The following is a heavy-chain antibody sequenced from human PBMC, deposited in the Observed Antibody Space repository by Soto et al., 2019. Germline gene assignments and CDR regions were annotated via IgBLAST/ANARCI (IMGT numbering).Heavy chain of an antibody. CDR3: ARARMVRGIIYYYGMDV. J-gene: IGHJ6*02. Sequence: QVQLQESGPGLVKSSQTLSLTCTVSGGSISSDGNYWSWIHQHPGKGLEWIGYIYYSGSTYYNPSLKSRVIISVDTSKNQFSLKLNSVTAADTAVYYCARARMVRGIIYYYGMDVWGQGTTVTVSS. D-gene: IGHD3-10*01. V-gene: IGHV4-31*03. CDR2: IYYSGST. CDR1: GGSISSDGNY.